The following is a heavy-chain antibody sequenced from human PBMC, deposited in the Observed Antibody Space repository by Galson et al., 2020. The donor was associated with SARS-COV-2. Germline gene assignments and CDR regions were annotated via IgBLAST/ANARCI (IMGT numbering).Heavy chain of an antibody. V-gene: IGHV3-23*01. CDR1: GFTFSSYA. CDR2: ISGSGGST. CDR3: ARGAKVYSSSWYY. J-gene: IGHJ4*02. D-gene: IGHD6-13*01. Sequence: GGSLRLSCAASGFTFSSYAMSWVRQAPGKGLEWVSAISGSGGSTYYADSVKGRFTISRDNSKNSLYLQMNSLRAEDTAVYYCARGAKVYSSSWYYWGQGTLVTVSS.